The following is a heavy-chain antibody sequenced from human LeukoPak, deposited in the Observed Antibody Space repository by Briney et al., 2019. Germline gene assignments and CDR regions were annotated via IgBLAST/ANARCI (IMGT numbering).Heavy chain of an antibody. V-gene: IGHV3-74*01. Sequence: GGSLRLSCAASGFTFSAYWMHWVRQAPGKGLVWVSRINDDETVTNYADSVKGRFTISRDNAKNTLYLQMNSLRAEDTAVYFCARDLGSGGSCYRNWGQGTLVTVSS. CDR3: ARDLGSGGSCYRN. D-gene: IGHD2-15*01. J-gene: IGHJ4*02. CDR2: INDDETVT. CDR1: GFTFSAYW.